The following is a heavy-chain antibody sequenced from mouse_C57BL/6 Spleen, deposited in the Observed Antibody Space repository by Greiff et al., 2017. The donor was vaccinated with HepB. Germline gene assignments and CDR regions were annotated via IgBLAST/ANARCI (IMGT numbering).Heavy chain of an antibody. J-gene: IGHJ2*01. V-gene: IGHV5-6*01. CDR2: ISSGGSYT. D-gene: IGHD1-1*01. CDR3: ARRSTVVATNYFDY. CDR1: GFTFSSYG. Sequence: DVQLQESGGDLVKPGGSLKLSCAASGFTFSSYGMSWVRQTPDKRLEWVATISSGGSYTYYPDSVKGRFTISRDNAKNTLYLQMSSLKSEDTAMYYCARRSTVVATNYFDYWGQGTTLTVSS.